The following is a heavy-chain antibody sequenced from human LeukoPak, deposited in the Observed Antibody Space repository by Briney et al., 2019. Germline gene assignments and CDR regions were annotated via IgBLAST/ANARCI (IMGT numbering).Heavy chain of an antibody. Sequence: ASLKVSCKASGYTFTGYYMHWVRQAPGQGLEWMGRINPNSGGTNYAQKFQGRATMTRDTSISTAYMELSRLRSDDTAVCYCAREENCSGGSCYYYWGQGTLVTVSS. V-gene: IGHV1-2*06. CDR2: INPNSGGT. CDR1: GYTFTGYY. J-gene: IGHJ4*02. CDR3: AREENCSGGSCYYY. D-gene: IGHD2-15*01.